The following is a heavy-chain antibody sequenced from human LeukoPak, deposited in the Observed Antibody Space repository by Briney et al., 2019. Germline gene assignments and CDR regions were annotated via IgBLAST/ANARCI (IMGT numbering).Heavy chain of an antibody. V-gene: IGHV4-39*01. J-gene: IGHJ6*03. Sequence: SEALSLTRTVSGGSISSSSYYWGWIRQPPGKGLEWIGSIYYSGSTYYNPSLKSRVTISVDTSKNQFSLKLSSVTAADTAVYYCARHEGGGSGSYYYYMDVWGKGTTVTVSS. D-gene: IGHD3-10*01. CDR1: GGSISSSSYY. CDR3: ARHEGGGSGSYYYYMDV. CDR2: IYYSGST.